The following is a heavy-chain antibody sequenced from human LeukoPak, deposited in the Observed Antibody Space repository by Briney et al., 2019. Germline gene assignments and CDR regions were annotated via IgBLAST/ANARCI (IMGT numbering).Heavy chain of an antibody. CDR3: ASWDSSGLDAFDI. Sequence: SETLSLTCTVSGGSISSYYWSWIRQPPGKGLEWIGEINHSGSTNYNPSLKSRVTISVDTSKNQFSLKLSSVTAADTAVYYCASWDSSGLDAFDIWGQGTMVTVSS. CDR1: GGSISSYY. J-gene: IGHJ3*02. CDR2: INHSGST. D-gene: IGHD3-22*01. V-gene: IGHV4-34*01.